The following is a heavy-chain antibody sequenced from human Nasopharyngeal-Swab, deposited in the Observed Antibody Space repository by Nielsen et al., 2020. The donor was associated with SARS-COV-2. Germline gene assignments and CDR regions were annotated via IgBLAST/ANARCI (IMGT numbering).Heavy chain of an antibody. V-gene: IGHV1-24*01. CDR2: FDPEDGET. D-gene: IGHD6-13*01. Sequence: ASVKVSCKVSGDTLTELSMHWVRQAPGKGLEWMGGFDPEDGETIYAQKFQGRVTMTEDTSTDTAYMELSSLRSEDTAVYYCATDVAAAGRGEYYYYGMDVWGQGTTVTVS. CDR1: GDTLTELS. CDR3: ATDVAAAGRGEYYYYGMDV. J-gene: IGHJ6*02.